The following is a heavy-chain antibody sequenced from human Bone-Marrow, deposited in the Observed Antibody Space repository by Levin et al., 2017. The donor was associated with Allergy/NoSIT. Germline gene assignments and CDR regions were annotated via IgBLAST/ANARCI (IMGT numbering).Heavy chain of an antibody. CDR1: GFTFGDYA. CDR3: AKDVFRLGATRWSCFDL. D-gene: IGHD1-26*01. CDR2: INWKGDSI. Sequence: SGGSLRLSCAASGFTFGDYAMHWVRQVPGKGLEWVSGINWKGDSIAYADSVEGRFTISRDNTRNSLDLQMNSLRAEDTALYYCAKDVFRLGATRWSCFDLWGQGTMVTVSS. J-gene: IGHJ3*01. V-gene: IGHV3-9*01.